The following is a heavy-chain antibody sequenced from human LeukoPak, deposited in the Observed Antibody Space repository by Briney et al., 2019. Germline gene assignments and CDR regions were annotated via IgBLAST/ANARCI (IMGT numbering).Heavy chain of an antibody. D-gene: IGHD5-24*01. CDR1: GGSFSGYY. CDR3: ARDFRDGASIDAFDI. J-gene: IGHJ3*02. Sequence: SETLSLTCAVYGGSFSGYYWSWIRQPPGKGLEWIGEINHSGSTNYNPSLKSRVTISVDTSKNQFSLKLSSVTAADTAVYYCARDFRDGASIDAFDIWGQGTMVTVSS. V-gene: IGHV4-34*01. CDR2: INHSGST.